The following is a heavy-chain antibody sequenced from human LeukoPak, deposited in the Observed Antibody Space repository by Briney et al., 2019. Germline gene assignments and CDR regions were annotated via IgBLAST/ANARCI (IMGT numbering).Heavy chain of an antibody. CDR3: ARGNYYDSSGYYYYYYGMDV. CDR1: GGSFSGYY. D-gene: IGHD3-22*01. J-gene: IGHJ6*02. V-gene: IGHV4-34*01. CDR2: INHSGST. Sequence: SETLSLTCAVYGGSFSGYYWSWIRQPPGKGLEWIGEINHSGSTNYNPSLKSRVTISVDTSKNQFSLKLSSVTAADTAVHYCARGNYYDSSGYYYYYYGMDVWGQGTTVTVSS.